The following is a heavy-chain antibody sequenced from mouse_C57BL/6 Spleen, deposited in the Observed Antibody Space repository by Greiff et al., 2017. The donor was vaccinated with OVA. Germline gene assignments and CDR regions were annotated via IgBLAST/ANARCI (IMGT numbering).Heavy chain of an antibody. Sequence: EVKLVESGGGLVKPGGSLKLSCAASGFTFSDYGMHWVRQAPEKGLEWVAYISSGSSTIYYADTVKGRFTISRDNAKNTLFLQITSLRSEDTAMYYCARRWFAYWGQGTLVTVSA. CDR2: ISSGSSTI. V-gene: IGHV5-17*01. J-gene: IGHJ3*01. CDR1: GFTFSDYG. CDR3: ARRWFAY.